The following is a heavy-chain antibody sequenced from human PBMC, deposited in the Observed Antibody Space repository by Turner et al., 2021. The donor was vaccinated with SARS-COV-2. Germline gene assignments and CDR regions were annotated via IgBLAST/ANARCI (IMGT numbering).Heavy chain of an antibody. CDR3: ARARGVDYYDSSGQRFDP. CDR2: IIPIFGTA. Sequence: QVQLVQSGAEVKKPGSSVKVSCKASGGTFNTYAISWVRQVTGQGLEWMGGIIPIFGTANYAQKFQGRVTITADESTSTAYMELSSLRSEDTAVYYCARARGVDYYDSSGQRFDPWGQGTLVTVSS. V-gene: IGHV1-69*01. J-gene: IGHJ5*02. CDR1: GGTFNTYA. D-gene: IGHD3-22*01.